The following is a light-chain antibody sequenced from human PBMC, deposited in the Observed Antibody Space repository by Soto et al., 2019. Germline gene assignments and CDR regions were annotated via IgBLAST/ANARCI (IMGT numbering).Light chain of an antibody. CDR3: QQSYSAPPLT. Sequence: DIQMTQSPSSLSASVGDRVTITCRASQSISSYLNWYQQKPGKAPKFLIYSTSNLQRGVPSRFSGSGSGTDFSLTISSLQPEDFGTYYCQQSYSAPPLTFGAGTKVDIK. V-gene: IGKV1-39*01. CDR1: QSISSY. CDR2: STS. J-gene: IGKJ4*01.